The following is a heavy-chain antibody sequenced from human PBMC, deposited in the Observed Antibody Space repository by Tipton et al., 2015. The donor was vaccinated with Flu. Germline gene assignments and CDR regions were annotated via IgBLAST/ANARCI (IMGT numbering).Heavy chain of an antibody. D-gene: IGHD3-10*01. V-gene: IGHV4-31*03. Sequence: TLSLTCSVFGVSISSGTHYWSWLRQRPGKGLEWLAYISNSGGTSYTPSLRSRLSISFDTSQNQFSLKVNPVTAADTAVYYCAREGYGSASFFDSWGQGTLVTVSS. CDR3: AREGYGSASFFDS. CDR2: ISNSGGT. CDR1: GVSISSGTHY. J-gene: IGHJ4*02.